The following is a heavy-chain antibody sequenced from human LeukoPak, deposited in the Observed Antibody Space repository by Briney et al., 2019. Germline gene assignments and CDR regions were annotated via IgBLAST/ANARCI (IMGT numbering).Heavy chain of an antibody. CDR1: GFTFSSYA. CDR3: AKEPREYCSSTSCPNWIDP. J-gene: IGHJ5*02. CDR2: ISGSGGTT. Sequence: PGGSLRLSCAASGFTFSSYAMSWLRQAPGKGLEWVSAISGSGGTTYYADSVKGRFTISRDNSKNTLYLQMSSLRAEDTAVYYCAKEPREYCSSTSCPNWIDPWGQGTLVTVSS. V-gene: IGHV3-23*01. D-gene: IGHD2-2*01.